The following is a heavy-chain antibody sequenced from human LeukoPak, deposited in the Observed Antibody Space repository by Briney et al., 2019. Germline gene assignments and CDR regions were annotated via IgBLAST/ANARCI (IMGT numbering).Heavy chain of an antibody. CDR1: SGSISSGDYY. CDR3: ASGLWFGELNI. D-gene: IGHD3-10*01. Sequence: PSETLSLTCTVSSGSISSGDYYWSCIRQPPGRGLGWNEYIYYSDNTYYNPSLKSRVTISVDTSKNQCSLKLSSVTAADTAVYYCASGLWFGELNIWGQGTMVTVSS. CDR2: IYYSDNT. J-gene: IGHJ3*02. V-gene: IGHV4-30-4*08.